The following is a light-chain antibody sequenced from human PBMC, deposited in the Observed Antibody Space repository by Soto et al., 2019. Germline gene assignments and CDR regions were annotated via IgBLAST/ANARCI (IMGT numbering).Light chain of an antibody. CDR2: GNS. Sequence: QLVLTQPPSVSGAPGQRVTISCTGSSSNIGAGYDVHWYQQLPGTAPKLLIYGNSNRPSGVPDRVSGSKSGTSASLAITGLQAEDEADYYCQSYDSSLSGYVVFGGGTQLTVL. V-gene: IGLV1-40*01. CDR1: SSNIGAGYD. CDR3: QSYDSSLSGYVV. J-gene: IGLJ2*01.